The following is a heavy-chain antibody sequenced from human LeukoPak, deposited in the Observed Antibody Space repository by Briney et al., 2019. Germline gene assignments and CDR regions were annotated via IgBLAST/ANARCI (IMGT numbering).Heavy chain of an antibody. Sequence: SETLSLTCTVSGGSISSYYWSWIRQPPGKGLEWIGYIYYSGSTNYNPSLKSRATISVDTSKNQFSLKLSSVTAADTAVYYCARDYYGSGSYYSWGQGALVTVSS. D-gene: IGHD3-10*01. J-gene: IGHJ4*02. CDR1: GGSISSYY. V-gene: IGHV4-59*01. CDR2: IYYSGST. CDR3: ARDYYGSGSYYS.